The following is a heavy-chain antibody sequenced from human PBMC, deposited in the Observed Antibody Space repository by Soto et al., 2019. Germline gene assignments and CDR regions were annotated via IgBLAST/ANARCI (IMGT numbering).Heavy chain of an antibody. CDR3: ARHHDYYYGMDV. CDR2: IYYSGST. Sequence: SETLSLTCTVSGGSISSGDYYWSWIRQPPGKGLEWIGYIYYSGSTYYNPSLKSRVTISVDTSKNQFSLKLSSVTAADTAVYFCARHHDYYYGMDVWGQGTTVTVSS. V-gene: IGHV4-30-4*01. J-gene: IGHJ6*02. CDR1: GGSISSGDYY.